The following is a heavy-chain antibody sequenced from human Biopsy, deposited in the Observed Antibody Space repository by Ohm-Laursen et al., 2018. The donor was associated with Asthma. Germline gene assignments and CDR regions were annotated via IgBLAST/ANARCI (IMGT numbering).Heavy chain of an antibody. Sequence: SLRLSCSALRFTYEMHWVRQAPGKGLEWVAVISYDGSSIYYADSVKGRFTISRDNSKNTLSLRMNSLTAEDTAVYYCAREGVAGTHIEDWGQGTLVTVSS. J-gene: IGHJ4*02. CDR2: ISYDGSSI. CDR3: AREGVAGTHIED. D-gene: IGHD6-19*01. CDR1: RFTYE. V-gene: IGHV3-30-3*01.